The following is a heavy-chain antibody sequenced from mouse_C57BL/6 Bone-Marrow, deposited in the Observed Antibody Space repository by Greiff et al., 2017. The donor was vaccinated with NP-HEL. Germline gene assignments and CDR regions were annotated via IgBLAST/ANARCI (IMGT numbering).Heavy chain of an antibody. Sequence: QVQLKESGAELARPGASVKLSCKASGYTFTSYGISWVKQRTGQGLEWIGEIYPRSGNTYYNEKFKGKATLTADKSSSTAYMELRSLTSEDSAVYFCARELGDYAMDYWGQGTSVTVSS. J-gene: IGHJ4*01. CDR3: ARELGDYAMDY. CDR1: GYTFTSYG. D-gene: IGHD4-1*01. V-gene: IGHV1-81*01. CDR2: IYPRSGNT.